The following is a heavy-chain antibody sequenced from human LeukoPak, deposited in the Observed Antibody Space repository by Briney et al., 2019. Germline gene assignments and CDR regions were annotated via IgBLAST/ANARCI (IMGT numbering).Heavy chain of an antibody. CDR3: ARDRGNWNYQGNWFDP. CDR2: INPNSGGT. D-gene: IGHD1-7*01. V-gene: IGHV1-2*06. J-gene: IGHJ5*02. Sequence: ASVKVSCKASGYTFTGYYMHWVRQAPGQGLEWMGRINPNSGGTNYAQKFQGRVTMTRGTSISTAYMELSRLRSDDTAVYYCARDRGNWNYQGNWFDPWGQGTLVTVSS. CDR1: GYTFTGYY.